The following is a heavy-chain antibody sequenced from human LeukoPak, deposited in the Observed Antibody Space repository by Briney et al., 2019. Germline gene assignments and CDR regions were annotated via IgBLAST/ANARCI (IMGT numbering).Heavy chain of an antibody. D-gene: IGHD5-18*01. Sequence: ASVKVSCKASGYTFTGYYMHWVRQAPGQGLEWMGWINPNIGGTNYAQKFQVRVTMTRDRSVSTAYMELNRLRSDDTGVYYCARDTTMITYWFDPWGQGTLVTVSS. J-gene: IGHJ5*02. CDR3: ARDTTMITYWFDP. CDR2: INPNIGGT. CDR1: GYTFTGYY. V-gene: IGHV1-2*02.